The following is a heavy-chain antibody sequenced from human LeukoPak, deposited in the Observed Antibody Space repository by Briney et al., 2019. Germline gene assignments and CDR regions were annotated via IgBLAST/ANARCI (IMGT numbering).Heavy chain of an antibody. CDR1: GGSISSYY. D-gene: IGHD3-3*01. V-gene: IGHV4-59*01. Sequence: PSETLSLTCTVSGGSISSYYWCWIRQPPRKGLEWIGYIYYSGSTNYNPSLKSRVTISADTSKNQFSLKLSSVTAADTAVYYCARATAPHYDFWSGYSLYYFDYWGQGTLVTVSS. J-gene: IGHJ4*02. CDR3: ARATAPHYDFWSGYSLYYFDY. CDR2: IYYSGST.